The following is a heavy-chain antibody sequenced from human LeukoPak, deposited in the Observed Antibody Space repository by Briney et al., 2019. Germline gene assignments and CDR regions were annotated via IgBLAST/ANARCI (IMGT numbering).Heavy chain of an antibody. D-gene: IGHD1-26*01. CDR3: ARRIVGATLRGNWFDP. V-gene: IGHV1-18*01. CDR2: ISAYNGNT. J-gene: IGHJ5*02. CDR1: GYTFTSYG. Sequence: GASVKVSCKASGYTFTSYGISWVRQAPGQGLEWMGWISAYNGNTNYAQKLQGRVTMTTDTSTSTAYMELRGLRSDDTAVYYCARRIVGATLRGNWFDPWGQGTLVTVSS.